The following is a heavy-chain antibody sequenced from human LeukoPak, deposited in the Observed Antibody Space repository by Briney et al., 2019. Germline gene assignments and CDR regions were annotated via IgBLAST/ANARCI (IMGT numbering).Heavy chain of an antibody. J-gene: IGHJ4*02. CDR2: IYHSGST. CDR1: GGSISSGGYS. D-gene: IGHD3-22*01. Sequence: SETLSLTCAVSGGSISSGGYSWSWIRQPPGKGLEWIGYIYHSGSTYYNPSLKSRVTISVDWSKNQFSLKLSSVTAADTAVYYCARGDSSGYYRYFDYWGQGTLVTVSS. V-gene: IGHV4-30-2*01. CDR3: ARGDSSGYYRYFDY.